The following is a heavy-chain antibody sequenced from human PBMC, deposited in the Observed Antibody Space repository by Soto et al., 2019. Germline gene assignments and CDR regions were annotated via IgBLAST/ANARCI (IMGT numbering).Heavy chain of an antibody. CDR2: IIPIFDTA. CDR3: ASSETQYSSGYYYFAC. D-gene: IGHD6-19*01. CDR1: GGTFSSYA. Sequence: ASVKVSCKASGGTFSSYAISWVRQAPGQGLEWMGGIIPIFDTANYAQKFQGRVTITADKSTSTAYMELSSLRSEDTAVYYCASSETQYSSGYYYFACWGQGTLVTVSS. J-gene: IGHJ4*02. V-gene: IGHV1-69*06.